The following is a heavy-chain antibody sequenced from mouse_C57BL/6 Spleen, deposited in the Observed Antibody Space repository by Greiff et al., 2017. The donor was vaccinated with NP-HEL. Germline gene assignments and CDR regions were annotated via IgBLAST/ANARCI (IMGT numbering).Heavy chain of an antibody. Sequence: EVKLVESGGGLVKPGGSLKLSCAASGFTFSSYAMSWVRQTPEKRLEWVATISDGGSYTYYPDNVKGRFTISRDNAKNNLYLQMSHLKSEDTAMYYCARDEAYYSNYDYWGQGTTLTVSS. CDR2: ISDGGSYT. CDR3: ARDEAYYSNYDY. J-gene: IGHJ2*01. V-gene: IGHV5-4*01. D-gene: IGHD2-5*01. CDR1: GFTFSSYA.